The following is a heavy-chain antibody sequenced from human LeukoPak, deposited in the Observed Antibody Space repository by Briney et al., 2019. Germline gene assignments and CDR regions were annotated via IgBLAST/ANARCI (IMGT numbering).Heavy chain of an antibody. D-gene: IGHD6-19*01. Sequence: SETLSLTCTVSGGSVSSGSYYWSWIRQPPGTGLEWIGYVYYSGSTNYNPSLKSRVTISVDTSKNQFSLKLSSVTAADTAVYYCARGTGTAVYWGQGTLVTVSS. V-gene: IGHV4-61*01. CDR1: GGSVSSGSYY. J-gene: IGHJ4*02. CDR2: VYYSGST. CDR3: ARGTGTAVY.